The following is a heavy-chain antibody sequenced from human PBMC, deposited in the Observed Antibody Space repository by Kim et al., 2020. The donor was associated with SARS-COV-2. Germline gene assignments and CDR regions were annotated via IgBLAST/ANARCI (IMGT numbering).Heavy chain of an antibody. D-gene: IGHD5-12*01. V-gene: IGHV4-39*01. Sequence: NSRVAISVDTAKNQFSLKLSSVTAADTAVYYCARHPVVDPLYYYYYMDVWGKGTTVTVSS. CDR3: ARHPVVDPLYYYYYMDV. J-gene: IGHJ6*03.